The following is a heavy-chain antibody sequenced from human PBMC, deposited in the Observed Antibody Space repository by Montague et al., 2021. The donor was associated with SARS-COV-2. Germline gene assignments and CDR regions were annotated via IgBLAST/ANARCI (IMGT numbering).Heavy chain of an antibody. CDR2: TYFRSKWCN. J-gene: IGHJ6*02. CDR3: TSGREGNYNVMDV. D-gene: IGHD1-1*01. CDR1: GDSVSSNSAT. V-gene: IGHV6-1*01. Sequence: CAISGDSVSSNSATWNWVRQSLQRGLEWLGRTYFRSKWCNDYAVSVRGRVTINPDTSKNQFSLQLNSVTPEDTAIYYCTSGREGNYNVMDVWGQGTTVTVSS.